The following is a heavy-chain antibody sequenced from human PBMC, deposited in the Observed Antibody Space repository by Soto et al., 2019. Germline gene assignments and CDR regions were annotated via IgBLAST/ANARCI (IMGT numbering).Heavy chain of an antibody. Sequence: VQLVESGGALVQPGGSLRLSCAASGYSFDAYIMNWVRQTPGKGREWASSINPRGLTKFYADSVRGRFTISRDDASSSLFLQMNSLRAEDTAVYYCATWYGNHYFGLDVWGQGTTVTVSS. D-gene: IGHD6-13*01. CDR2: INPRGLTK. CDR1: GYSFDAYI. V-gene: IGHV3-48*01. CDR3: ATWYGNHYFGLDV. J-gene: IGHJ6*02.